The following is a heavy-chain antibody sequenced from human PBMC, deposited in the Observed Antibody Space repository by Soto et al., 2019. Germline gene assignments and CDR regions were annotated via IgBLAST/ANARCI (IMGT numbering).Heavy chain of an antibody. CDR2: IYTSGST. V-gene: IGHV4-4*07. Sequence: SETLSLTCTVSGGSISSYYWSWIRQPAGKGLEWIGRIYTSGSTNYNPSLKSRVTMSVDTSKNQFSLKLSSVTPEDTAVYYCTGITSFRGMDVWGQGTPVTVSS. J-gene: IGHJ6*02. CDR3: TGITSFRGMDV. CDR1: GGSISSYY. D-gene: IGHD3-10*01.